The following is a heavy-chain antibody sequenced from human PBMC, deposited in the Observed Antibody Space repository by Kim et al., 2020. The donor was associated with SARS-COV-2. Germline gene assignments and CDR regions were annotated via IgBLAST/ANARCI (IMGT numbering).Heavy chain of an antibody. CDR1: GGSISSYY. CDR2: IYYSGST. Sequence: SETLSLTCTVSGGSISSYYWSWIRQPPGKGLEWIGYIYYSGSTNYNPSLKSRVTISVDTSKNQFSLKLSSVTAADTAVYYCARQAVGEEHDAFDIWGQGTMVTVSS. J-gene: IGHJ3*02. CDR3: ARQAVGEEHDAFDI. V-gene: IGHV4-59*08. D-gene: IGHD3-10*01.